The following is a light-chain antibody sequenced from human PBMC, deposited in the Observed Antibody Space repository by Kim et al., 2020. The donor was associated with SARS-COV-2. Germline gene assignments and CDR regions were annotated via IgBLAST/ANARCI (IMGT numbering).Light chain of an antibody. J-gene: IGLJ2*01. CDR3: NSRDSNDNVV. V-gene: IGLV3-19*01. CDR2: GKY. CDR1: SLRNYY. Sequence: VALGQTVRLTCQGDSLRNYYASWYQQRPGQAPVLVLYGKYNRPSGIPDRFSGSASGNTASLTITGTQAGDEADYYCNSRDSNDNVVFGGGTKLTVL.